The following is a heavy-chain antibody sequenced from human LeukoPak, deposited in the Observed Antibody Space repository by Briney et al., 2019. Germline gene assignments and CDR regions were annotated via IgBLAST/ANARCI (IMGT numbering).Heavy chain of an antibody. CDR2: IIPILGIA. D-gene: IGHD3-3*01. V-gene: IGHV1-69*04. J-gene: IGHJ5*02. CDR1: GCTFSSYA. Sequence: SVKVSCKDSGCTFSSYAISWVRQAPGQGLEWMGRIIPILGIANYAQKFQGRVTITADKSTSTAYMELSSLRSEDTAVYYCARGITIFGVVTKDWFDPWGQGTLVTVSS. CDR3: ARGITIFGVVTKDWFDP.